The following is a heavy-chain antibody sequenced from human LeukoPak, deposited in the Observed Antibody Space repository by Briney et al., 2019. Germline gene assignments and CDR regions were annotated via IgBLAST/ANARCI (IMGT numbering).Heavy chain of an antibody. J-gene: IGHJ4*02. CDR1: GGSISSYY. V-gene: IGHV4-59*12. D-gene: IGHD2-8*01. CDR3: ARNGVYYIDY. CDR2: IYYSGST. Sequence: SETLSLTCTVSGGSISSYYWSWIRQPPGKGLEWIGYIYYSGSTYYNPSLKSRVTISVDTSKNQFSLKLSSVTAADTAVYYCARNGVYYIDYWGQGTLVTVSS.